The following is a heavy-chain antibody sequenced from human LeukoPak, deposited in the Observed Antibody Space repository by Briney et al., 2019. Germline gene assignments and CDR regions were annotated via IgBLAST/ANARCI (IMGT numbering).Heavy chain of an antibody. D-gene: IGHD2-2*03. CDR3: ARAYGYCSSTSCLYYYYGMDV. Sequence: SSETLSLTCTVSGGSISSYYWSWIRQPPGKGLEWNGYIYNSGGTNYNPSLKSRVTISVDTSKNQFSRKLSSVTAADTAVYYCARAYGYCSSTSCLYYYYGMDVWGQGTTVTVSS. CDR2: IYNSGGT. V-gene: IGHV4-59*01. CDR1: GGSISSYY. J-gene: IGHJ6*02.